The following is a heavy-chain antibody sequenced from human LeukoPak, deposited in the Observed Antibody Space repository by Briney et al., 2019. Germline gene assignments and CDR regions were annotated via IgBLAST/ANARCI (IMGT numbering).Heavy chain of an antibody. CDR1: GGTFSSYA. D-gene: IGHD3-9*01. Sequence: ASVKVSCKASGGTFSSYALSWVGQAPGQRLEWMGGIIPIFGTINYAQKFLGRVTITADESTNTAYMERSSLRSEDRAVYYCARAPQTGPHYYGMDVWGKGTTVSVSS. CDR3: ARAPQTGPHYYGMDV. CDR2: IIPIFGTI. V-gene: IGHV1-69*01. J-gene: IGHJ6*04.